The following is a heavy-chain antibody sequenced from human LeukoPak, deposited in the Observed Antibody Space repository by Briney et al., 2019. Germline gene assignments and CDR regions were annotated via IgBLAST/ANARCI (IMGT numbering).Heavy chain of an antibody. J-gene: IGHJ4*02. CDR2: IYNSGST. Sequence: SETLSLTCTVSGGSISIFYWSWIRQPPGKGLEWIGYIYNSGSTIYNSSLQSRVTISVDTSKNQFSLKLNSVTAADTAIYYCVRDRELTYWGPGTLVTVSS. CDR3: VRDRELTY. D-gene: IGHD1-26*01. CDR1: GGSISIFY. V-gene: IGHV4-59*01.